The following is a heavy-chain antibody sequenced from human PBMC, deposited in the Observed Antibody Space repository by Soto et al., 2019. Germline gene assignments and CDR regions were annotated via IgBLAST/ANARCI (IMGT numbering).Heavy chain of an antibody. D-gene: IGHD3-16*02. V-gene: IGHV4-34*01. CDR1: GGSFSDYY. Sequence: QVQLQQWGAGLLKPSETLSLTCAVYGGSFSDYYWSWIRQPPGKGLEWIGEINHSGSTNYSPSLKSRVTMSVDTSKNQFSLKLNSVTAADTAVYYCARGRVWGSYRPFDIWGQGTMVTVSS. CDR2: INHSGST. J-gene: IGHJ3*02. CDR3: ARGRVWGSYRPFDI.